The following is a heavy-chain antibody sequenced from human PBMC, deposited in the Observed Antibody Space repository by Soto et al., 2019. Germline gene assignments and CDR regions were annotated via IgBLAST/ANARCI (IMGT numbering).Heavy chain of an antibody. Sequence: SETLSLTSAVSGGSISSGGYSWSWIRQPPGKGLEWIGYMYHSGSTYYNPSLKSRVTISVDTSKNQFSLKLSSVTAADTAVYYCAGTSGTFYTPIDYWGKGTLVTVSS. V-gene: IGHV4-30-2*05. D-gene: IGHD2-2*02. CDR1: GGSISSGGYS. CDR2: MYHSGST. CDR3: AGTSGTFYTPIDY. J-gene: IGHJ4*02.